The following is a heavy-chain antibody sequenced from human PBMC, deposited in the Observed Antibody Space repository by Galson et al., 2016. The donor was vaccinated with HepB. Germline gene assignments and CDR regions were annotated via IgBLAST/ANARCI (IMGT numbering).Heavy chain of an antibody. V-gene: IGHV4-59*01. CDR2: IYYPGST. CDR1: GGSISDYF. CDR3: ARDAFGGSDAFDT. Sequence: ETLSLTCTVSGGSISDYFWSWIRQPPGKGLEWIGYIYYPGSTNYNPSLKSRVTMSVDTSKNQLSLKLSSVTAADTAVYYCARDAFGGSDAFDTWGQGTMVTVSS. J-gene: IGHJ3*02. D-gene: IGHD2-15*01.